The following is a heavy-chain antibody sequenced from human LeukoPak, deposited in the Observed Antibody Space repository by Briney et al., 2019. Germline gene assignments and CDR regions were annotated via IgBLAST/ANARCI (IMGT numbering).Heavy chain of an antibody. CDR2: INHSRST. Sequence: PSETLSLTCAVYGGSFSGYYWSWIRQPPGKGLEWIGEINHSRSTNYNPSLKSRVTISVDTSKNQFSLKLSSVTAADTAVYYCARGGRWLQLKGDFDYWGQGTLVTVSS. J-gene: IGHJ4*02. V-gene: IGHV4-34*01. D-gene: IGHD5-24*01. CDR1: GGSFSGYY. CDR3: ARGGRWLQLKGDFDY.